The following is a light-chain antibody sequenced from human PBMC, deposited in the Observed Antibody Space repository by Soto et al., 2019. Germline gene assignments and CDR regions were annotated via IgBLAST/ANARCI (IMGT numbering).Light chain of an antibody. CDR2: AAS. V-gene: IGKV3-15*01. Sequence: EIVMTQSPATLSVSPGERATLSCRASQSVSSNFLNWVQHKPGNAPKVLISAASTLQSGVPPRFSGSESGTDFTLTISSLQPEDSASYYCQQYYNSVLTFGGGTKVEIK. J-gene: IGKJ4*01. CDR3: QQYYNSVLT. CDR1: QSVSSN.